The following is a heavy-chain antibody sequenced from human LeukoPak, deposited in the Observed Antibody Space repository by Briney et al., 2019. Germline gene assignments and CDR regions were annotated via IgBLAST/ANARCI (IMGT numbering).Heavy chain of an antibody. D-gene: IGHD2-21*01. CDR3: ATEGDTDDAFDT. CDR1: GFTVSRNH. J-gene: IGHJ3*02. Sequence: GGSLRLSCEASGFTVSRNHMNWVRQAPGKGLEWVSLIYNTGGTYYADSVKGRFTISRDKSKNTLSLQMNSLRVDDTAVYYCATEGDTDDAFDTWGQGTMVTVSS. CDR2: IYNTGGT. V-gene: IGHV3-53*01.